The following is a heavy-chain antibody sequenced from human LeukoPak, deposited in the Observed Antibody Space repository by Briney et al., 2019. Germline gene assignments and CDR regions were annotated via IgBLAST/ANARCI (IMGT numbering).Heavy chain of an antibody. D-gene: IGHD3-10*01. CDR2: ISGSGGST. V-gene: IGHV3-23*01. J-gene: IGHJ4*02. CDR3: IGSFGELTFFDY. CDR1: GFTFSSYG. Sequence: GGSLRLSCAASGFTFSSYGMSWVRQAPGKGLEWVSAISGSGGSTYYADSVKGRFTISRDDSKSIAYLQMNSLKTEDTAVYYCIGSFGELTFFDYWGQGILVTVSS.